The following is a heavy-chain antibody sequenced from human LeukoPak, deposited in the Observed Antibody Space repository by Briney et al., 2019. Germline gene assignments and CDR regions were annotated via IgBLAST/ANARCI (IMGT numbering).Heavy chain of an antibody. J-gene: IGHJ4*02. V-gene: IGHV3-30*02. Sequence: GGSLRLSCAASGFTFSSYGMHWARQAPGKGLEWVAFIRYDGSNKYYADSVKGRFTISRDNSKNTLYLQMNSLRAEDTAVYYCAKGARRGDVVVVPAALDYWGQGTLVTVSS. CDR1: GFTFSSYG. CDR3: AKGARRGDVVVVPAALDY. D-gene: IGHD2-2*01. CDR2: IRYDGSNK.